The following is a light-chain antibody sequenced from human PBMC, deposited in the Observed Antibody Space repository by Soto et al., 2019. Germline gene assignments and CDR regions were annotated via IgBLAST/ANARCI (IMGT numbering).Light chain of an antibody. J-gene: IGLJ2*01. CDR3: SSYTNSGTLVV. V-gene: IGLV2-14*01. Sequence: SALTQPASVSGSPGQSITISCTGTSSDVGGYKYVSWYQQHPGKAPKLMMYDVSNRPSGVSKRFSGSKSGNTASLTISGLHAEDEADYYCSSYTNSGTLVVFGEGTKVTVL. CDR1: SSDVGGYKY. CDR2: DVS.